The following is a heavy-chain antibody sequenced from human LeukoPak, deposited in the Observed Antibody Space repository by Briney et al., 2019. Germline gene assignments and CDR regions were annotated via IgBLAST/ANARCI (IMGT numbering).Heavy chain of an antibody. CDR2: ISAYNGNT. V-gene: IGHV1-18*01. J-gene: IGHJ5*02. CDR3: ARDQAQYNRFWFDP. CDR1: GYTFTSYG. Sequence: ASVKVSCKASGYTFTSYGISWVRQAPGQGLEWMGWISAYNGNTNYAQKLQGRVTMTTDTSTSTAYMELRSLRSDDTAVYYCARDQAQYNRFWFDPWGQGTLVAVSS. D-gene: IGHD1-14*01.